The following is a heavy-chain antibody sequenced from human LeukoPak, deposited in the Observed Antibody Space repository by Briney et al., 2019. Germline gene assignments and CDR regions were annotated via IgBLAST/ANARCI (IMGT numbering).Heavy chain of an antibody. CDR3: ARDLVPLLAVAGITGFDY. D-gene: IGHD6-19*01. J-gene: IGHJ4*02. V-gene: IGHV3-9*01. CDR2: ISWNSGSI. CDR1: GFTFDDYA. Sequence: QPGRSLRLSCAASGFTFDDYAMHWVRQAPGKGLEWVSGISWNSGSIGYADSVKGRFTISRDNAKNSLYLQMNSLRAEDTAVYYCARDLVPLLAVAGITGFDYWGQGTLVTVSS.